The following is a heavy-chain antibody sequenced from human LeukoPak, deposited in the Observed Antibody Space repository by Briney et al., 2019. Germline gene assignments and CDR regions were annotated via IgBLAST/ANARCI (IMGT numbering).Heavy chain of an antibody. CDR2: ISYDGSNK. J-gene: IGHJ4*02. Sequence: GGSLRLSCAASGFTFSSYAMHWVRQAPGKGLEWVAVISYDGSNKYYADSVKGRFTISRDNSKNTLYLQMNSLRAEDTAVYYCARAGYYYGSGSSLPFDYWGQGTLVTVSS. D-gene: IGHD3-10*01. CDR1: GFTFSSYA. V-gene: IGHV3-30-3*01. CDR3: ARAGYYYGSGSSLPFDY.